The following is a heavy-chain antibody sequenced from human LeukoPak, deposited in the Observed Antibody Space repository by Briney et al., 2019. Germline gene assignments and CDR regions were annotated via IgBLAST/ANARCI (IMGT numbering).Heavy chain of an antibody. J-gene: IGHJ4*02. Sequence: SETLSLTCTVSGGSISSGDYYWSWIRQPPGKGLEWIGYIYYSGSTYYNPSLKSRVTIPVDTSKNQFSLKLSSVTAADMAVYYCARGGRTGALGYWGQGTLVTVSS. CDR1: GGSISSGDYY. D-gene: IGHD7-27*01. CDR3: ARGGRTGALGY. CDR2: IYYSGST. V-gene: IGHV4-30-4*01.